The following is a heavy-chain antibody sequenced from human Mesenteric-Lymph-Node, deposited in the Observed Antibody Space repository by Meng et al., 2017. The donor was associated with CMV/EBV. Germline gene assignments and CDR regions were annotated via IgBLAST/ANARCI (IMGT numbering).Heavy chain of an antibody. V-gene: IGHV5-51*01. CDR2: IYPGDSDT. J-gene: IGHJ4*02. Sequence: GGSLRLSCEGSGYSFSTYWIGWVRQMPGKGLEWMGLIYPGDSDTRYTPSFQGQVTISADRSISTAYLQWSSLKASDTAMYYCARHDGAYDSSGYYDYWGQGTLVTVSS. CDR3: ARHDGAYDSSGYYDY. D-gene: IGHD3-22*01. CDR1: GYSFSTYW.